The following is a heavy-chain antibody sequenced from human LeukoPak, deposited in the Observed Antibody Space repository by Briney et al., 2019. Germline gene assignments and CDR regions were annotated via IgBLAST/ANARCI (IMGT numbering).Heavy chain of an antibody. Sequence: EGSLRLSCAASGFTFSDYYMSWIRQAPGKGLEWVSYISSSGSTIYYADSVKGRFTISRDNAKNSLYLQMNSLRAEDTAVYYCASQTVVPAAIQYWGQGTLATVSS. CDR2: ISSSGSTI. D-gene: IGHD2-2*01. CDR1: GFTFSDYY. V-gene: IGHV3-11*04. J-gene: IGHJ4*02. CDR3: ASQTVVPAAIQY.